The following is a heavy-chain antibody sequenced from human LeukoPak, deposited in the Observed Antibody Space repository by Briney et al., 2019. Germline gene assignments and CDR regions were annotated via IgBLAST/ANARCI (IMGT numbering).Heavy chain of an antibody. J-gene: IGHJ4*02. Sequence: PSETLSLTCTVSGGSISSYYWSWIRQPPGKGLEWIGYIYYSGSTNYSPSLKSRVTISVDTSKNQFSLKLSSVTAADTAVYYCARGGRYSSSWPLDYWGQGTLVTVSS. CDR1: GGSISSYY. D-gene: IGHD6-13*01. CDR3: ARGGRYSSSWPLDY. V-gene: IGHV4-59*01. CDR2: IYYSGST.